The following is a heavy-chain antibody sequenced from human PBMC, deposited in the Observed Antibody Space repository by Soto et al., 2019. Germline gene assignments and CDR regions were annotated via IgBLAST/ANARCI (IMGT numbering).Heavy chain of an antibody. CDR3: TKGTWLDI. Sequence: EVQLLESGGGLVQPGGSLRLSCAASGFTFGSHDMSWVRQAPGKVLEWVSYISVSDPGTYYADSVKGRFTISRDISKNTLFLQMDSLRAEDTALYYCTKGTWLDIWGQGTMVTVSS. CDR1: GFTFGSHD. D-gene: IGHD6-19*01. V-gene: IGHV3-23*01. J-gene: IGHJ3*02. CDR2: ISVSDPGT.